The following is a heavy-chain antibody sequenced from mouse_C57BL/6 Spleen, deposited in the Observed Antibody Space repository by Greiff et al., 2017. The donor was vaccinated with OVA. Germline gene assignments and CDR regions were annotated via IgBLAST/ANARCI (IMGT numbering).Heavy chain of an antibody. CDR1: GFTFSSYG. D-gene: IGHD3-1*01. CDR2: ISSGGSYT. CDR3: ARQVSGVFDY. J-gene: IGHJ2*01. Sequence: EVQVVESGGDLVKPGGSLKLSCAASGFTFSSYGMSWVRQTPDKRLEWVATISSGGSYTYYPDSVKGRFTISRDNAKNTLYLQMSSLKSEDTAMYYCARQVSGVFDYWGQGTTLTVSS. V-gene: IGHV5-6*01.